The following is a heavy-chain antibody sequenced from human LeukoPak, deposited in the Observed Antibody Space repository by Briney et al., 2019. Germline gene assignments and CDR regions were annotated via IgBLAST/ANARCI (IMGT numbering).Heavy chain of an antibody. D-gene: IGHD5-24*01. CDR2: IGTENAYT. V-gene: IGHV1-18*01. J-gene: IGHJ4*02. Sequence: EASVKVSCKASGYTFNTYGISWVRQAPGQGLGWMGWIGTENAYTIYAEKFQGRVTLTTDTSTTTVHMELRSLRSDDTAVYYCARDRERGFDYWGQGSLVTVSS. CDR3: ARDRERGFDY. CDR1: GYTFNTYG.